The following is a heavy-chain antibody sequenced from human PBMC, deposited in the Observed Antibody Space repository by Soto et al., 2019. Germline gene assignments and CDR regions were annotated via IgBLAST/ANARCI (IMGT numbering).Heavy chain of an antibody. D-gene: IGHD3-22*01. CDR3: ARPHSTGYYGAFDI. J-gene: IGHJ3*02. CDR1: GFTFSSHS. Sequence: GGSLRLSCAASGFTFSSHSMNWFRQAPGKGLEWVSYISGSSSTIYYADSVKGRFTISRDNAKNSLYLQMSSLRDEDTAVSYCARPHSTGYYGAFDIWGHGTMVTVSS. V-gene: IGHV3-48*02. CDR2: ISGSSSTI.